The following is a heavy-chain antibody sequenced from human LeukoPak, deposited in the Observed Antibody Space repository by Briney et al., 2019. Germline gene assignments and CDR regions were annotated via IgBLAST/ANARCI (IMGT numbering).Heavy chain of an antibody. D-gene: IGHD7-27*01. J-gene: IGHJ4*02. Sequence: PSETLSLTCTVSGYSISSGYYWGWIRQPPGKGLEWIGSIYHSGSTYYNPSLKSRVTISVDTSKNQFSLKLSPVTAADTAVYYCARASTTGNYWGQGTLVTVSS. CDR1: GYSISSGYY. CDR2: IYHSGST. V-gene: IGHV4-38-2*02. CDR3: ARASTTGNY.